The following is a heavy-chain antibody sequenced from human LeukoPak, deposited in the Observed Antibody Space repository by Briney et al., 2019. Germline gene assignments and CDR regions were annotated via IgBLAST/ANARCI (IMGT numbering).Heavy chain of an antibody. J-gene: IGHJ5*02. CDR2: IYYSGST. V-gene: IGHV4-39*07. CDR1: GGSISSSSYY. D-gene: IGHD2-2*01. CDR3: ARLPFSNGIVVVPAAGSNIPT. Sequence: PSETLSPTCTVSGGSISSSSYYWGWIRQPPGKGLEWIGSIYYSGSTYYNPSLKSRVTISVDTSKNQFSLKLSSVTAADTAVYYCARLPFSNGIVVVPAAGSNIPTWGQGTLVTVSS.